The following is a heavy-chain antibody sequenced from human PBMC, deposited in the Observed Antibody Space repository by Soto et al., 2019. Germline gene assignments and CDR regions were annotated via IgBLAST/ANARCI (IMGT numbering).Heavy chain of an antibody. CDR2: INGDGSST. V-gene: IGHV3-74*01. CDR3: ARQRFHGDDYYYYMDV. Sequence: EVQLVESGGGLVQPGGSLRLSCAASGFTFSNYWMHWVRQAPGKGLVWVSRINGDGSSTRYADSVKGRFTISRDNAKNTLYLQMNSLGAEDTAVYYCARQRFHGDDYYYYMDVWGKGTTVTVSS. D-gene: IGHD3-10*01. J-gene: IGHJ6*03. CDR1: GFTFSNYW.